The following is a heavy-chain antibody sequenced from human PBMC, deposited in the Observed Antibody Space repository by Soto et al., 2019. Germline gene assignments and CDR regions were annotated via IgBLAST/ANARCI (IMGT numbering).Heavy chain of an antibody. CDR3: AKELVYDSSGWSFDY. J-gene: IGHJ4*02. V-gene: IGHV3-30*18. D-gene: IGHD3-22*01. CDR1: GFTFSSYG. Sequence: QVQLVESGGEVVQPGRSLRLSCAASGFTFSSYGMHWVRQAPGKGLEWVAVISYDGSNKYYADSVKGRFTISRDNSKHTLYLQMSSLRAEDTAVYYCAKELVYDSSGWSFDYWGQGTLVTVSS. CDR2: ISYDGSNK.